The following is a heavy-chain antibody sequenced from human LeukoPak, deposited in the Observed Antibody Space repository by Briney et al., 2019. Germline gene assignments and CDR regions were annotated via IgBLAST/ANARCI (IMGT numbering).Heavy chain of an antibody. D-gene: IGHD3-10*01. CDR3: ARGGLTMVRGAIIDNWFDP. V-gene: IGHV4-59*11. CDR1: GISIRSHY. CDR2: IYHSGST. Sequence: PSETLSLTCSVSGISIRSHYWSWIRQPPGKGLEWIGYIYHSGSTSYNPSLESRVTISVDTSKNYFSLKLNSVTAADTAVYYCARGGLTMVRGAIIDNWFDPWGQGTLVTVSS. J-gene: IGHJ5*02.